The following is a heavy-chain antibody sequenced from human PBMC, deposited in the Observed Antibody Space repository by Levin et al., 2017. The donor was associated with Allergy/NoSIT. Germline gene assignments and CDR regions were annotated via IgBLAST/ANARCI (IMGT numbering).Heavy chain of an antibody. Sequence: SVKVSCKASGGTFSSYAISWVRQAPGQGLEWMGGIIPIFGTANYAQKFQGRVTITADESTSTAYMELSSLRSEDTAVYYCARVTGMVRGVITPYYDYGMDVWGQGTTVTVSS. V-gene: IGHV1-69*13. J-gene: IGHJ6*02. CDR1: GGTFSSYA. D-gene: IGHD3-10*01. CDR2: IIPIFGTA. CDR3: ARVTGMVRGVITPYYDYGMDV.